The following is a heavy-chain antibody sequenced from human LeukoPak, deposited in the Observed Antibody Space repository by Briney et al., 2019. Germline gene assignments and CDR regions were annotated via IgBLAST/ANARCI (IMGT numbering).Heavy chain of an antibody. CDR3: ARDKEGYCTKGVCSNYYYYYMDV. CDR1: GFTFSSYS. D-gene: IGHD2-8*01. J-gene: IGHJ6*03. CDR2: ISSSSSYI. Sequence: GGSLRLSCAASGFTFSSYSMNWVRQAPGKGLEWVSSISSSSSYIYYADSVKGRFTISRDNAKNSLYLQMNILRAEDTAVYYCARDKEGYCTKGVCSNYYYYYMDVWGKGTTVTVSS. V-gene: IGHV3-21*01.